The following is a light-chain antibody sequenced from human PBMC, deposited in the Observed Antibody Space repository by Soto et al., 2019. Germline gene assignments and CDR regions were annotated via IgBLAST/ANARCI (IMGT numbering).Light chain of an antibody. CDR1: QSISSR. CDR3: QQYNSYSVT. CDR2: DAS. Sequence: DIQMTQSASTLSASVGARVTINCRASQSISSRLAWYQQKPGKAPKLLVYDASNLESGVPSSFSGSGSGTEFTLTISSLQPDDFATYYCQQYNSYSVTFGQGTKVDIK. J-gene: IGKJ1*01. V-gene: IGKV1-5*01.